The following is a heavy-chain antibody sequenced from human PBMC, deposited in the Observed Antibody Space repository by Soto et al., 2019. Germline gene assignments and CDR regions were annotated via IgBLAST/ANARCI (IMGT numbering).Heavy chain of an antibody. CDR2: ISYDGSNK. CDR3: ARDHGINMIVVVQWGFDP. CDR1: GFTFSSYA. D-gene: IGHD3-22*01. Sequence: GGSLRLSCAASGFTFSSYAMHWVRQAPGKGLEWVAVISYDGSNKYYADSVKGRFTISRDNSKNTLYLQMNSLRAEDTAVYYCARDHGINMIVVVQWGFDPWGQGTLVTVSS. J-gene: IGHJ5*02. V-gene: IGHV3-30-3*01.